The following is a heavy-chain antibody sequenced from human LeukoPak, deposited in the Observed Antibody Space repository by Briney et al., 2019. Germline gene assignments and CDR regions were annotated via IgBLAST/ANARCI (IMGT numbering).Heavy chain of an antibody. CDR3: AKGGDYGDYGQVYDDY. J-gene: IGHJ4*02. D-gene: IGHD4-17*01. V-gene: IGHV3-30-3*01. CDR2: ISYDGSNK. Sequence: GGSLRLSCAASGFSFSSYAMHWVRQAPGKGLEWVAVISYDGSNKYYADSVKGRFTISRDNSKNTLYLQMNSLRVEDTAVYYCAKGGDYGDYGQVYDDYWGQGTLVTVSS. CDR1: GFSFSSYA.